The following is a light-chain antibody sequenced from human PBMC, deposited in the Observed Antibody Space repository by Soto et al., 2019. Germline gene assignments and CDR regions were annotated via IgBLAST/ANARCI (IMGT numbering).Light chain of an antibody. CDR2: GAS. V-gene: IGKV3-15*01. Sequence: IVLTQSPATLSVSPGERTALSCRASQSVGSDLAWYQHTPGQPPRLLIYGASTRATGVPGRFSGSGSGTEFTLTISSLQSEDFAVYFCQQYNNWPPWTFGQGTKVDIK. J-gene: IGKJ1*01. CDR1: QSVGSD. CDR3: QQYNNWPPWT.